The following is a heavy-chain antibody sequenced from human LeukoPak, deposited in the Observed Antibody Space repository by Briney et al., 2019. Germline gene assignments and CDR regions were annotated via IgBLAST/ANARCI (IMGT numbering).Heavy chain of an antibody. J-gene: IGHJ5*02. CDR2: ISYDGSNK. D-gene: IGHD4-17*01. V-gene: IGHV3-30*04. Sequence: PGRSLRLSCAASGFTFSSYAMHWVRQAPGKGLEWVAVISYDGSNKYYADSVKGRFTISRDNSKNTLYLQMNSLRAEDTAVYYCARDLYTPGPYDYGDYGLPRFDPWGQGTLVTVSS. CDR3: ARDLYTPGPYDYGDYGLPRFDP. CDR1: GFTFSSYA.